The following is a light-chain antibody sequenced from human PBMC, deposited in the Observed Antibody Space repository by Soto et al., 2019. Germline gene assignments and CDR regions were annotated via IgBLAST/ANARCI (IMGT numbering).Light chain of an antibody. CDR2: DVS. CDR1: SSDVGRYNY. CDR3: CSYTASATLV. Sequence: QSVLTQPASVSGSPGQSITISCTGTSSDVGRYNYVSWYQQHPGKAPKLMIYDVSNRPSGVSSRFSGSKSGNTASLTISGLQTEDAADYFCCSYTASATLVFGGGTKLTVL. J-gene: IGLJ3*02. V-gene: IGLV2-14*03.